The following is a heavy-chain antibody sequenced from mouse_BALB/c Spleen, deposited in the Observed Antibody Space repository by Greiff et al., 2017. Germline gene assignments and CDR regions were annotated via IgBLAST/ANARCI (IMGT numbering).Heavy chain of an antibody. D-gene: IGHD2-4*01. CDR3: AIYDYDWFAY. CDR2: INPSNGGT. V-gene: IGHV1S81*02. CDR1: GYTFTSYY. J-gene: IGHJ3*01. Sequence: QVQLKESGAELVKPGASVKLSCKASGYTFTSYYMYWVKQRPGQGLEWIGEINPSNGGTNFNEKFKSKATLTVDKSSSTAYMQLSSLTSEDSAVYYCAIYDYDWFAYWGQGTLVTVSA.